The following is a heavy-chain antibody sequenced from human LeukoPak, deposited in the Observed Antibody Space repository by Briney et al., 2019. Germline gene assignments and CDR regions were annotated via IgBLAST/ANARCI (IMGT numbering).Heavy chain of an antibody. D-gene: IGHD3-22*01. CDR1: GLTFSSYA. Sequence: GRSLRLSCAASGLTFSSYAMHWVRQAPGKGLEWVAVISYDGRNKYYADSVKARFTISSDNSKSTLYLQMNSLRAEDTAVYYCARDPDSSGYYSLYFDYWGQGTLVTVSS. CDR2: ISYDGRNK. V-gene: IGHV3-30*04. J-gene: IGHJ4*02. CDR3: ARDPDSSGYYSLYFDY.